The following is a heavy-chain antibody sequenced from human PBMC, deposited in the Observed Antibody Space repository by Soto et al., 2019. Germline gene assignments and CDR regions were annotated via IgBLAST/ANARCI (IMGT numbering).Heavy chain of an antibody. CDR3: ARDLSNWNFDY. V-gene: IGHV4-59*01. D-gene: IGHD1-20*01. CDR1: GGSISSYY. Sequence: PSETLSLTCTVSGGSISSYYWSWIRQPPGKGLEWIGYIYYSGSTNYNPSLKSRVTIPVDTSKNQFSLKLSSVTAADTAVYYCARDLSNWNFDYWGQGTLVTSPQ. CDR2: IYYSGST. J-gene: IGHJ4*02.